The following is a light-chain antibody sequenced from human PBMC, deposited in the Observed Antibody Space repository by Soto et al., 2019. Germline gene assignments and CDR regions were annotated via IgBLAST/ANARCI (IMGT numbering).Light chain of an antibody. CDR1: LTVNTN. CDR3: QQDNNWPPGAT. Sequence: DIVMTQSPATLSVSPGERATLSCRASLTVNTNLAWYQQKPGQSPRLLIYYASTRATGIPARFSDSGSVKYFTLTISSVQSEDSAVYYCQQDNNWPPGATFGPGTKV. V-gene: IGKV3-15*01. CDR2: YAS. J-gene: IGKJ3*01.